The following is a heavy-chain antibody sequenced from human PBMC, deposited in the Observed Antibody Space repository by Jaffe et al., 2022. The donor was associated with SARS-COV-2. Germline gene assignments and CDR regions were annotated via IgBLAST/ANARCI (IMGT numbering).Heavy chain of an antibody. CDR1: GGSFSGYY. CDR2: INHSGST. J-gene: IGHJ5*02. CDR3: ARGDYDILTGYYFSVLSHNWFDP. Sequence: QVQLQQWGAGLLKPSETLSLTCAVYGGSFSGYYWSWIRQPPGKGLEWIGEINHSGSTNYNPSLKSRVTISVDTSKNQFSLKLSSVTAADTAVYYCARGDYDILTGYYFSVLSHNWFDPWGQGTLVTVSS. D-gene: IGHD3-9*01. V-gene: IGHV4-34*01.